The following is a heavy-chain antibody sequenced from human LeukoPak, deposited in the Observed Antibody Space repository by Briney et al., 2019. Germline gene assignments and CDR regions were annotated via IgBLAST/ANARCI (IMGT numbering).Heavy chain of an antibody. CDR1: GFIFSDYY. CDR3: ARDIKVPQQLVGFDY. V-gene: IGHV3-11*01. J-gene: IGHJ4*02. CDR2: ISSSGDTI. D-gene: IGHD6-13*01. Sequence: PGGSLRLSCAASGFIFSDYYMSWIRQAPGKGLEWVSYISSSGDTINYADSVKGRFTISRDNAKNSLYLQMNSLRAEDTAVYFCARDIKVPQQLVGFDYWGQGTLVTVSS.